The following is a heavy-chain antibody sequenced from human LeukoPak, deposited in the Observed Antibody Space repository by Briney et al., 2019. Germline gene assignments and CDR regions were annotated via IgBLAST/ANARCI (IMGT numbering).Heavy chain of an antibody. CDR1: GYTFNSYA. Sequence: GGSLRLSCAASGYTFNSYAMSWVRQAPGKGLEWVSAISGSGGSTYYADSVKGRFTISRDNSKNTLYLQMNSLRAEDTAVYYCAKGLSSGWYATDYWGQGTLVTVSS. CDR3: AKGLSSGWYATDY. D-gene: IGHD6-19*01. J-gene: IGHJ4*02. CDR2: ISGSGGST. V-gene: IGHV3-23*01.